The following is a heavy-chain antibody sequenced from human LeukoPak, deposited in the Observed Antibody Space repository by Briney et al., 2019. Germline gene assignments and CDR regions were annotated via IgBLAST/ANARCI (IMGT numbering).Heavy chain of an antibody. D-gene: IGHD3-16*01. CDR3: ARGGGYSYYFNMDV. J-gene: IGHJ6*03. V-gene: IGHV3-7*01. CDR2: INQDGTEK. Sequence: GGSLRLSCAASGFTFSTYCRTWIRQAPGKGLEWVANINQDGTEKYYVDSVKGRFTISRDNAKNTLYLQMSSVRAEDTAVYYCARGGGYSYYFNMDVWGKGTTVTISS. CDR1: GFTFSTYC.